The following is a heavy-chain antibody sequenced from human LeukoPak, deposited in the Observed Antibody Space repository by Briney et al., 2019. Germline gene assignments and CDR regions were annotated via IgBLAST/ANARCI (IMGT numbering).Heavy chain of an antibody. J-gene: IGHJ4*02. CDR2: IYYSGST. D-gene: IGHD3-3*01. Sequence: PSETLSLTCTVSGGSISSYYWSWIRQPPGKGLEWIGSIYYSGSTYYNPSLKSRVTISVDTSKNQFSLKLSSVTAADTAVYYCARHATYYDFWSGPINPIFDYWGQGTLVTVSS. CDR1: GGSISSYY. CDR3: ARHATYYDFWSGPINPIFDY. V-gene: IGHV4-39*01.